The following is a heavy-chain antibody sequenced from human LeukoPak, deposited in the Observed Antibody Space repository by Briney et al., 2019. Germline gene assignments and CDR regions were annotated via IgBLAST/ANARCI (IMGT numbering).Heavy chain of an antibody. D-gene: IGHD6-6*01. J-gene: IGHJ4*02. CDR2: ISGSGGST. CDR1: GFTFSSYA. V-gene: IGHV3-23*01. CDR3: AKAREYSSSSETDY. Sequence: GGSLRLSCAASGFTFSSYAMSWVRQAPGKGLEWVSAISGSGGSTYYADSVKGRFTISRDNSKNTLYLQMNSLRAEDTAVYYCAKAREYSSSSETDYWGQGTLVTVSS.